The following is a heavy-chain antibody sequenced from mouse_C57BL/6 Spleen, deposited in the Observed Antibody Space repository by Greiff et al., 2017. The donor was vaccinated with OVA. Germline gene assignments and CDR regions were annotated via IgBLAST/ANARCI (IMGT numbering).Heavy chain of an antibody. Sequence: VQLQQPWAELVRPGSSVKLSCKASGYTFTSYWMHWVKQRPIQGLEWIGNIDPSDSETHYNQKFKDKATLTVDKSSSTAYMQLSSLTSEDSAVYDCARSDYYGSSPLDYWGQGTTLTVSS. CDR2: IDPSDSET. V-gene: IGHV1-52*01. CDR1: GYTFTSYW. D-gene: IGHD1-1*01. J-gene: IGHJ2*01. CDR3: ARSDYYGSSPLDY.